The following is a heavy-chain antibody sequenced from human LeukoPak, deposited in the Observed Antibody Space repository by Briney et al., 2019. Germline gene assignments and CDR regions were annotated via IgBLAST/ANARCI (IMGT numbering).Heavy chain of an antibody. V-gene: IGHV1-2*02. CDR3: ARGPRTNSGYVGGFDP. J-gene: IGHJ5*02. D-gene: IGHD5-12*01. Sequence: ASVKVSCKASGYTFTGYYMHWVRQAPGQGLEWMGWINPNSGGTNYAQKFQGRVTMTRDTSISTAYMELSRLRSDDTAVYYCARGPRTNSGYVGGFDPWGQGTLVTVSS. CDR2: INPNSGGT. CDR1: GYTFTGYY.